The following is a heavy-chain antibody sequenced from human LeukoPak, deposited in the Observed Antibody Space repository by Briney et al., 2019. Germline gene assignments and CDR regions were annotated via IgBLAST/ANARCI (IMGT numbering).Heavy chain of an antibody. J-gene: IGHJ5*02. CDR2: ISWNSGSI. CDR1: GFTFDDYA. V-gene: IGHV3-9*01. CDR3: ARHDWQLHNWFDP. Sequence: PGRSLRLSCAASGFTFDDYAMHWVRQAPGKGLEWVSGISWNSGSIGYADSVKGRFTISRDNAKNSPYLQMNSLRAEDTALYYCARHDWQLHNWFDPWGQGTLVTVSS. D-gene: IGHD2-15*01.